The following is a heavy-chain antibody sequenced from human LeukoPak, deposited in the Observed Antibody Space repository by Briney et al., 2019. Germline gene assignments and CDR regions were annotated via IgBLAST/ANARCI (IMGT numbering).Heavy chain of an antibody. V-gene: IGHV3-21*01. D-gene: IGHD3-10*01. Sequence: PGGSLRLSCAASGFTFSSYSMNWVRQAPGKGLEWVSSISSSSSYIYYADSVKGRFTISRDNAKNSLYLQMNSLRAEDTAVYYCYGSGGRPIHPPPNAFDIWGQGTMVTVSS. J-gene: IGHJ3*02. CDR2: ISSSSSYI. CDR1: GFTFSSYS. CDR3: YGSGGRPIHPPPNAFDI.